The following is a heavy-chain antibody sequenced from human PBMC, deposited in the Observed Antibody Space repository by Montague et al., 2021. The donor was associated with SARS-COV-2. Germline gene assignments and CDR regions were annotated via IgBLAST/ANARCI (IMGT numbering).Heavy chain of an antibody. D-gene: IGHD5/OR15-5a*01. Sequence: SETLSLTCAVSGGSISSSNWWSWVRQPPGKGLEWIGAIYHSASTNYNPSLKSRVTISVDKSKNQFSLKLSSVTAADKAVYYCSSGVSSALYGMDVWGQGTTVTVSS. J-gene: IGHJ6*02. CDR3: SSGVSSALYGMDV. CDR2: IYHSAST. V-gene: IGHV4-4*02. CDR1: GGSISSSNW.